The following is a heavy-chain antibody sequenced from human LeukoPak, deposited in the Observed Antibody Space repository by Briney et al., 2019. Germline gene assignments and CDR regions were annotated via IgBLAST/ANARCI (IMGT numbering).Heavy chain of an antibody. J-gene: IGHJ3*02. V-gene: IGHV1-69*05. CDR1: GGTLSSYA. CDR3: ARGGDFGVPAPLGIDAFDI. CDR2: VIPIFGTA. Sequence: ASVKVSCKASGGTLSSYAISWVRRAPGQGLEWMGGVIPIFGTANYAQKFQGRVTITTDESTSTAYMELSSLRSEDTAVYYCARGGDFGVPAPLGIDAFDIWGQGTMVTVSS. D-gene: IGHD2-2*01.